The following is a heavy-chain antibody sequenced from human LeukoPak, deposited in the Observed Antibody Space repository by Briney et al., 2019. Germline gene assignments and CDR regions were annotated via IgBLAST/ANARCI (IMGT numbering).Heavy chain of an antibody. CDR3: AREGDLSSGWAFDI. D-gene: IGHD6-19*01. V-gene: IGHV3-7*01. CDR1: GFTFSSYW. Sequence: PGGSLRLSCAASGFTFSSYWMSWVRQAPGKGLEWVANIKQDGSEKYYVDSVKGRFTISRDNAKNSLYLQMNSLRAEDTAVYYCAREGDLSSGWAFDIWGQGTMVTVSS. J-gene: IGHJ3*02. CDR2: IKQDGSEK.